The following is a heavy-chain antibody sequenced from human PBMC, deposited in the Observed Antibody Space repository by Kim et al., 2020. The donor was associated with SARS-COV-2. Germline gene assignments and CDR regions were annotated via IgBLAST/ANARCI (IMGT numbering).Heavy chain of an antibody. D-gene: IGHD6-19*01. V-gene: IGHV4-34*01. CDR2: INHSGST. Sequence: SETLSLTCAVYGGSFSGYYWSWIRQPPGKGLEWIGEINHSGSTNYNPSLKSRVTISVDTSKNQFSLKLSSVTAADTAVYYCVRRWEQWLVKGGAFDIWGQGTMVTVSS. J-gene: IGHJ3*02. CDR1: GGSFSGYY. CDR3: VRRWEQWLVKGGAFDI.